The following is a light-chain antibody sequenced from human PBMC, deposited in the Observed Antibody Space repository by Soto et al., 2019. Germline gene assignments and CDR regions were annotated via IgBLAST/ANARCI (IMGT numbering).Light chain of an antibody. V-gene: IGLV1-44*01. CDR2: SND. CDR3: ATWDDSLNVV. J-gene: IGLJ2*01. CDR1: TSNIGTNT. Sequence: QSVLTQSSSASGTPGQRVSISCSGSTSNIGTNTVSWYQHVPGTAPTLLIYSNDQRPSAVPGRFSGSKSGTSASLAISGLLSEDEADYYCATWDDSLNVVFGGGTQLTVL.